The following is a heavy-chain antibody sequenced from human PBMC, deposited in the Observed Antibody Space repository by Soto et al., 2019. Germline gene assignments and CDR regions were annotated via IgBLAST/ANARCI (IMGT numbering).Heavy chain of an antibody. V-gene: IGHV1-18*04. CDR1: GYTFTGCY. Sequence: ASVKVSCRVSGYTFTGCYMHWARQAPGQGLEWMGWISANNGNTNYAQKLQGRVTMTTDTSTSTAYMELRSLRSDDTAVYYCARGVLELNAFDIWGQGTMVTVSS. J-gene: IGHJ3*02. CDR3: ARGVLELNAFDI. D-gene: IGHD1-7*01. CDR2: ISANNGNT.